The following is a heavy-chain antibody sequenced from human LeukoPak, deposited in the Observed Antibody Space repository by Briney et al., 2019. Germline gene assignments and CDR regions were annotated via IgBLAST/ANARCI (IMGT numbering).Heavy chain of an antibody. Sequence: GGSLRLSCAASGFTFNYAWMSWVRQVPGKGLEWVGQTVSEIDGGTTDYAAPVKGRFTISRDDSKSTLYLQMNSLKIEDTAVYYRTTDEDWNYARKDVWGQGATVIVSS. CDR3: TTDEDWNYARKDV. V-gene: IGHV3-15*04. J-gene: IGHJ6*02. CDR2: TVSEIDGGTT. D-gene: IGHD1-7*01. CDR1: GFTFNYAW.